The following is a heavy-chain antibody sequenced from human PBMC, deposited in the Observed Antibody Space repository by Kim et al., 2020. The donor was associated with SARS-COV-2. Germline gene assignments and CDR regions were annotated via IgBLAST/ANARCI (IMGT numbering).Heavy chain of an antibody. V-gene: IGHV4-34*01. CDR2: INHSGST. D-gene: IGHD2-2*01. CDR1: GGSFSGYY. J-gene: IGHJ6*02. CDR3: ASAPIVPAGHVYYYYGMDV. Sequence: SETLSLTCAVYGGSFSGYYWSWIRQPPGKGLEWIGEINHSGSTNYNPSLKSRVTISVDTSKNQFSLKLSSVTAADTAVYYCASAPIVPAGHVYYYYGMDVWGQGTTVTVSS.